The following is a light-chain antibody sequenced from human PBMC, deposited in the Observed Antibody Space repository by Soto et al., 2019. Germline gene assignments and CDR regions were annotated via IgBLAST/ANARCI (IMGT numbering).Light chain of an antibody. CDR2: DAS. V-gene: IGKV3-11*01. CDR1: HFTGNS. CDR3: QHHSNWPPIT. J-gene: IGKJ5*01. Sequence: EIVLTQSPVTLSLSPGEGAILSCRASHFTGNSLAWYQQRPGQAPRLLIHDASDRATDIPRRFSGSGSATDFTLTISSLEPEDFAVYYCQHHSNWPPITFGQGTRLDIK.